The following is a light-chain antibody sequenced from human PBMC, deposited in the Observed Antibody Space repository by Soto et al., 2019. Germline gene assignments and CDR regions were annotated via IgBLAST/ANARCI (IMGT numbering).Light chain of an antibody. CDR2: DAS. J-gene: IGKJ3*01. CDR3: QKCDFLPI. CDR1: HDITSY. Sequence: DIQMTQSPSSLSASVGDRVTSTCQASHDITSYLNWYQHKPGKAPKLLIYDASILEAGVPSRFRGSGSGTAFTFPISGLHPEDVATYYCQKCDFLPIFGPGTTVDFK. V-gene: IGKV1-33*01.